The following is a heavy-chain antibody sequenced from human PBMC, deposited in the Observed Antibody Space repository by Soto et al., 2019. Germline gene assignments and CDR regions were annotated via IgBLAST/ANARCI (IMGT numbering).Heavy chain of an antibody. J-gene: IGHJ6*02. V-gene: IGHV4-31*03. Sequence: SETLSLTCTVSGGSISSGGYYWSWIRQHPGKGLEWIGYIYYSGSTYYNPSLKSRVTISVDTSKNQFSLKLSSVTAADTAVYYCARAVQGEQLVPYYYYGMDVWGQGTTVTVSS. CDR1: GGSISSGGYY. CDR3: ARAVQGEQLVPYYYYGMDV. D-gene: IGHD6-6*01. CDR2: IYYSGST.